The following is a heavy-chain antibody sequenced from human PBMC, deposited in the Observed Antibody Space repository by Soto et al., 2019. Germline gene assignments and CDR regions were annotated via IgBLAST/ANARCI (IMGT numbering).Heavy chain of an antibody. V-gene: IGHV3-64*01. D-gene: IGHD6-19*01. CDR3: ARDQGSGWSASHY. CDR1: GFAFSNSA. Sequence: EVPLVASGGGLVQPGGSLRLSCAASGFAFSNSAMHWVRQAPGKGLEYVSGISSHGGRVYYGNSVRSRCTISRDNAKNSLHLQMGSLSVEDMAVYYCARDQGSGWSASHYRGQGTLVTVSS. CDR2: ISSHGGRV. J-gene: IGHJ4*02.